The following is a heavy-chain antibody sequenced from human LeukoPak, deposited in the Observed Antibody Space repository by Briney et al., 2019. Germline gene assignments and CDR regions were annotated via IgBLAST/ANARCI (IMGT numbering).Heavy chain of an antibody. D-gene: IGHD3-22*01. Sequence: SETLSLTCTVSGGSISSSSYYWGWIRQPPGKGLEWIGSIYYSGSTYYNPSLTSRVTISVDTSKNQFSLKLSSVTAADTAVYYCARGRSSGHYVRYFDLWGRGTLVTVSS. CDR2: IYYSGST. CDR3: ARGRSSGHYVRYFDL. V-gene: IGHV4-39*01. J-gene: IGHJ2*01. CDR1: GGSISSSSYY.